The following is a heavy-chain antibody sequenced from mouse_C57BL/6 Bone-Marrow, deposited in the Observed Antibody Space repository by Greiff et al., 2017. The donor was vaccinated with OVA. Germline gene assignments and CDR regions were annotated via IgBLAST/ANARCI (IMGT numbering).Heavy chain of an antibody. CDR2: IYPRSGHT. D-gene: IGHD1-1*01. J-gene: IGHJ4*01. CDR1: GYTFTSYG. Sequence: QVQLQQSGAELARPGASVKLSCKASGYTFTSYGISWVKQRTGQGLEWIGEIYPRSGHTYYNEKFKGKATLTADKSSSTAYMELRSLTSEDSAVYFCARLYYYGSSYDAMDYWGQGTSVTVSS. V-gene: IGHV1-81*01. CDR3: ARLYYYGSSYDAMDY.